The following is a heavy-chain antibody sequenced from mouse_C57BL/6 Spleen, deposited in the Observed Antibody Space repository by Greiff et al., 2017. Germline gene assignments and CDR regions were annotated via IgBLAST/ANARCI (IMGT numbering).Heavy chain of an antibody. J-gene: IGHJ4*01. CDR3: AREIYDGYLYAMDY. Sequence: EVQGVESGGGLVQPGGSLKLSCAASGFTFRDYYMYWVRQTPERRLEWVAYISNGGGSTYYPDTVKGRFTISRDNAKNTLYLQMSRLKSEDTAMYYCAREIYDGYLYAMDYWGQGTSVTVSS. V-gene: IGHV5-12*01. CDR1: GFTFRDYY. D-gene: IGHD2-3*01. CDR2: ISNGGGST.